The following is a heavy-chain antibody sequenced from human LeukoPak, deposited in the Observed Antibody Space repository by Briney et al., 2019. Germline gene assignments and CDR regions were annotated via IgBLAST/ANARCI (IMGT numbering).Heavy chain of an antibody. CDR1: GYTLTNYY. J-gene: IGHJ4*02. V-gene: IGHV1-46*01. Sequence: RASVKVSCKTSGYTLTNYYMHWVRQAPGQGLEWMGIINPSGTPTTYAQKFQGRVTMTRDTSTSTDFMELSSLRSEDTAVYYCARHDLGGSSPFDYWGQGTLVTVSS. CDR2: INPSGTPT. CDR3: ARHDLGGSSPFDY. D-gene: IGHD2-15*01.